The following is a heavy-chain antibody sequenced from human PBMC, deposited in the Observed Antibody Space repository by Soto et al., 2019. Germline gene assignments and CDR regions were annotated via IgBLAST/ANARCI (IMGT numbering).Heavy chain of an antibody. V-gene: IGHV4-4*02. J-gene: IGHJ4*02. D-gene: IGHD3-3*01. Sequence: QVQLQESGPGLVKPSGTLSLTCAVSGGSISSSNWWSWVRQPPGKGLEWIGEIYHSGSTNYNPSLMSRVTISVAKSKNQFSLKLSSVTAADTAVYYCARMAYHFWSGSTFLDYWGQGTLVTVSS. CDR1: GGSISSSNW. CDR3: ARMAYHFWSGSTFLDY. CDR2: IYHSGST.